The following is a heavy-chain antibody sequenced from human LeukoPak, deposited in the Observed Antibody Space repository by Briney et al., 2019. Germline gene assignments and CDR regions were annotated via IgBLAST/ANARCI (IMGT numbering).Heavy chain of an antibody. CDR1: GYTFTGYY. CDR2: INPNSGGT. J-gene: IGHJ5*02. Sequence: ASVKVSCKASGYTFTGYYMHWVRQAPGQGLEWMGWINPNSGGTNYAQKFQGRVTMTRDTSISTAYMELSRLRSDGTAVYYCARDREYRYGYGFDPWGQGTLVTVSS. CDR3: ARDREYRYGYGFDP. V-gene: IGHV1-2*02. D-gene: IGHD5-18*01.